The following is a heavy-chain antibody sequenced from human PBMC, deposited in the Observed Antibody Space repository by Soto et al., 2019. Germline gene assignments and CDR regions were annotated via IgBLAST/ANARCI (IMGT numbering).Heavy chain of an antibody. D-gene: IGHD3-22*01. V-gene: IGHV3-30*18. Sequence: GGSLRLSCAASGFTFSSYGMHWVRQAPGKGLEWVAVISYDGSNKYYADSVKGRFTISRANSKNTLYLEMNSLRAEETAVYYCAKDGEYYDDSSGYYASTGYYGMDVWGQGTTVTVSS. CDR1: GFTFSSYG. CDR3: AKDGEYYDDSSGYYASTGYYGMDV. CDR2: ISYDGSNK. J-gene: IGHJ6*02.